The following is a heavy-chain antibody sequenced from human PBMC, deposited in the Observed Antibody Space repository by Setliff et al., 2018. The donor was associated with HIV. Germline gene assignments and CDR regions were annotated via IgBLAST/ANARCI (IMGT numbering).Heavy chain of an antibody. D-gene: IGHD1-1*01. V-gene: IGHV4-28*01. J-gene: IGHJ4*02. Sequence: PSETLSLTCAVSGYSISSSNWWAWFRQPPGKGLEWIGYIYHNGNTNYNPSLRSRVTMSIDTSKNQFFLKLSSVTAADTAVYYCSNWNTTVDADSWGQGTLVTVSS. CDR3: SNWNTTVDADS. CDR1: GYSISSSNW. CDR2: IYHNGNT.